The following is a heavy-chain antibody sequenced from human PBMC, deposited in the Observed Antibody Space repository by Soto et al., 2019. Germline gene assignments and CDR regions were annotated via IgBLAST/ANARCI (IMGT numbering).Heavy chain of an antibody. CDR2: IYWDDDK. Sequence: QITLKESGPTLVKPTQPLRLTCTFAGFSLSTNGVGVGWIRQPPGKALEWLALIYWDDDKRYRPSLESRLTITKDTSKNQVVLTMTNMDSVDTATYYCAYLPCSGGSCYWFSFSGMDVWGQGTTVTVSS. J-gene: IGHJ6*02. CDR1: GFSLSTNGVG. CDR3: AYLPCSGGSCYWFSFSGMDV. V-gene: IGHV2-5*02. D-gene: IGHD2-15*01.